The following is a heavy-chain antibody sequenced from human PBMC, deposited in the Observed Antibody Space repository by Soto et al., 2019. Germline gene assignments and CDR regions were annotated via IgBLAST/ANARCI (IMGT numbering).Heavy chain of an antibody. J-gene: IGHJ6*02. CDR2: IIPIFGTA. D-gene: IGHD2-21*02. Sequence: QVQLVQSGAEVKKPGSSVKVSCKASGGTFSSYAISWVRQAPGQGREWMGGIIPIFGTANYAQKFQGRVTINADESTSAAYMELSSLSTEDTAVYYGARASNAPHIVVVTEWVDHYGMDVWGQGTTVTVSS. CDR1: GGTFSSYA. V-gene: IGHV1-69*01. CDR3: ARASNAPHIVVVTEWVDHYGMDV.